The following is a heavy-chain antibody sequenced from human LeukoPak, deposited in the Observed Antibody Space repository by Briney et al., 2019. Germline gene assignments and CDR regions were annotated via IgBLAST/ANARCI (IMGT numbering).Heavy chain of an antibody. J-gene: IGHJ5*02. D-gene: IGHD4-23*01. CDR1: GGSISSSSYY. CDR2: IYHSGST. CDR3: ARRAMTTVVVNWFDP. Sequence: SETLSLTCTVSGGSISSSSYYWGWIRQPPGKGLEWIGSIYHSGSTYYNPSLKSRVTISVDTSKNQFSLKLSSVTAADTAVYYCARRAMTTVVVNWFDPWGQGTLVTVSS. V-gene: IGHV4-39*01.